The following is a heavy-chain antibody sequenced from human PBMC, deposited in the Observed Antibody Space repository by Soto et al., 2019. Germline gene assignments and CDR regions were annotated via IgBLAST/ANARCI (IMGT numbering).Heavy chain of an antibody. CDR1: GYTFTSYG. D-gene: IGHD3-3*01. J-gene: IGHJ6*02. CDR2: ISAYNGNT. V-gene: IGHV1-18*04. CDR3: ARGFEDFWSGYYDYYYYYGMDV. Sequence: ASVKVSCKASGYTFTSYGISWVRQAPGQGLEWMGWISAYNGNTNYAQKLQGRVTMTTDTSTSTAYMELRSLRSDDTAVYYCARGFEDFWSGYYDYYYYYGMDVWGQGTTVTVSS.